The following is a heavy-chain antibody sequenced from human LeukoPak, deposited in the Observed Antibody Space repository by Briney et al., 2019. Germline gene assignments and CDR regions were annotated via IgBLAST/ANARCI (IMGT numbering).Heavy chain of an antibody. V-gene: IGHV3-30*02. Sequence: PGGSLRLSCAASGFTFRSYDMHWVRQAPGKGLEGVAIIQYDGRNKYYGDFVKGRFTISRDNPKNTLYLQMNSLRTEDTAVYYCAKGNSYVSHYYYMDVWGKGITVTVSS. CDR2: IQYDGRNK. D-gene: IGHD5-18*01. CDR1: GFTFRSYD. CDR3: AKGNSYVSHYYYMDV. J-gene: IGHJ6*03.